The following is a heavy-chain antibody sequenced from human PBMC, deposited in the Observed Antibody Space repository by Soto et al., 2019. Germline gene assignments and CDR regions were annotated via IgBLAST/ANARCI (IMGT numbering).Heavy chain of an antibody. CDR3: ARHSSPYSYSDWFDP. J-gene: IGHJ5*02. CDR2: ISYSGTT. V-gene: IGHV4-39*01. D-gene: IGHD1-26*01. Sequence: PEETLSLTCTVSGGSISSSGFHGGWIRQPPGKGLEWIGSISYSGTTYSNPSLKSRVTISIDTSKNQFSLKLSSVTAADTAVYYCARHSSPYSYSDWFDPWGQGTLVTVSS. CDR1: GGSISSSGFH.